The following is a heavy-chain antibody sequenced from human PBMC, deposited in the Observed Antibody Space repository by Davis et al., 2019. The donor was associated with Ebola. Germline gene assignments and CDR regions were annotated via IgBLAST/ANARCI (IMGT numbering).Heavy chain of an antibody. J-gene: IGHJ5*02. CDR1: GFTFSYYW. CDR3: ARDLYSSSWYGDWFDP. Sequence: GESLKISCAASGFTFSYYWMTWVRQAPGKGLEWVANIKEDGSEKFYVDSVKGRFTISRDNAKNSLYLQMNSLRAEDTAVYYCARDLYSSSWYGDWFDPWGQGTLVTVSP. CDR2: IKEDGSEK. V-gene: IGHV3-7*03. D-gene: IGHD6-13*01.